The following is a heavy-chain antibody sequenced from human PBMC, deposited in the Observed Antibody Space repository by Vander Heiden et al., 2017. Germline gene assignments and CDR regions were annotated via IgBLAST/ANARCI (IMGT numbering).Heavy chain of an antibody. Sequence: EVQLVESGGGLVQPGGSLRLSCVASEFTFSSYSMNWVRQAPGKGLEWVSYISSSSSTIYYADSVKGRFTISRDNAKNSLYLQMNSLRDEDTAVYYCAKRQGSSSWYDDYWGQGTLVTVSS. CDR2: ISSSSSTI. J-gene: IGHJ4*02. D-gene: IGHD6-13*01. CDR1: EFTFSSYS. CDR3: AKRQGSSSWYDDY. V-gene: IGHV3-48*02.